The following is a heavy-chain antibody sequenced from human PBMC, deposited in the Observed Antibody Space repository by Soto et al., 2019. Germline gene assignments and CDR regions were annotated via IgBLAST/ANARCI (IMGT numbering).Heavy chain of an antibody. CDR3: VKAVWGVVVAAEYDAFDI. CDR1: GGSISSGGYS. Sequence: SETLSLTCAVSGGSISSGGYSWSWIRQPPGKGLEWIGYIYYSGSTNYNPSLKSRVTISVDTSKNQFSLKLSSVTAADTAVYYCVKAVWGVVVAAEYDAFDIWGQGTMVTV. D-gene: IGHD2-15*01. V-gene: IGHV4-61*08. CDR2: IYYSGST. J-gene: IGHJ3*02.